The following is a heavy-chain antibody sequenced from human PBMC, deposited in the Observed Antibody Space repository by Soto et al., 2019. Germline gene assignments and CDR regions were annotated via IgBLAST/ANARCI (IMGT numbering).Heavy chain of an antibody. CDR1: GDSINNRSYY. Sequence: SETLSLTCTVTGDSINNRSYYWGWIRQPPGKGLEWIGSIYYSGSTYNNPSLKSRVSMSVDTSKNQFSLKLRSVTAADTALYYCARQRTSVVTQAYFNSWGQGSLVTVS. CDR3: ARQRTSVVTQAYFNS. J-gene: IGHJ4*02. CDR2: IYYSGST. D-gene: IGHD2-21*02. V-gene: IGHV4-39*01.